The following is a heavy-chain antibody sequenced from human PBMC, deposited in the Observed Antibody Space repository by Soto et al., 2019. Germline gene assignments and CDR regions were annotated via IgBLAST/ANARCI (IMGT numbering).Heavy chain of an antibody. D-gene: IGHD2-21*02. V-gene: IGHV4-30-4*01. CDR2: VHYSGSV. Sequence: QVQLQQSGPGLVKPSQTLSLTCTVSGGSISFDHYHWTGIRQPPGKGLEWIGYVHYSGSVLYNPSLQSRVSISVDTSKNQFSLKLSSVTAADTAVYFCAREDDGGDRDYYGLDVWGQGTTVTVSS. CDR3: AREDDGGDRDYYGLDV. CDR1: GGSISFDHYH. J-gene: IGHJ6*02.